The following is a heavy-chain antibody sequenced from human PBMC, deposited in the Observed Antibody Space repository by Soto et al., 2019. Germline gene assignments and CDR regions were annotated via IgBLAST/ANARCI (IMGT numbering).Heavy chain of an antibody. J-gene: IGHJ6*02. CDR2: IKQDGSET. CDR3: ARDVSGTGGLDV. D-gene: IGHD3-10*01. CDR1: GFTFSIYW. Sequence: EVQLVESGGGLVQPGGSLRLSCVDSGFTFSIYWMSWVRQAPGKGLEWMANIKQDGSETNYVDSVKGRFTISRDNAKNSVYLQMNSLRGVDTAVYHCARDVSGTGGLDVWGQGTSVTVSS. V-gene: IGHV3-7*03.